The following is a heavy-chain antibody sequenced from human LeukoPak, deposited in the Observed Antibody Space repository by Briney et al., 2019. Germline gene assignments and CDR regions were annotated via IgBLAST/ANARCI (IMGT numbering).Heavy chain of an antibody. CDR1: GGSISSGDYY. J-gene: IGHJ4*02. CDR3: ARAIPNYYDSSGYYYRYYFDY. Sequence: SETLSLTCTVSGGSISSGDYYWSWIRQPPGKGLEWIGYIYYSGSTYYNPSLKSRVTISVDTSKNQFSLKLSSVTAADTAVYYCARAIPNYYDSSGYYYRYYFDYWGQGTLVTVSS. D-gene: IGHD3-22*01. V-gene: IGHV4-30-4*01. CDR2: IYYSGST.